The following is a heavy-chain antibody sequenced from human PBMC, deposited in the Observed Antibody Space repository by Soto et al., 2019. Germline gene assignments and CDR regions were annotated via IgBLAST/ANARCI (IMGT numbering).Heavy chain of an antibody. V-gene: IGHV3-30*18. CDR1: GFTFSSYG. D-gene: IGHD6-6*01. CDR2: ISYDGSNK. J-gene: IGHJ4*02. Sequence: GGSLRLSCAASGFTFSSYGMHWVRQAPGKGLEWVAVISYDGSNKYYADSVKGRFTISRDNSKNTLYLQMNSLRAEDTAVYYCAKAHLRKAARPDYYFDYWGQGTLVTVSS. CDR3: AKAHLRKAARPDYYFDY.